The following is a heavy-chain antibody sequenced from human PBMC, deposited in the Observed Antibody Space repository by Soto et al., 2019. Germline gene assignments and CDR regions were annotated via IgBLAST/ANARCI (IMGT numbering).Heavy chain of an antibody. Sequence: GGSLRLSCATSGFTFSSYWMYWVRQAPGKGLVWVSGINSDGSNTGYADSVKGRFTISRDNAKSTLYLEMNSLRAEDTAVYYCARNFDYWGQGILVTVSS. CDR2: INSDGSNT. V-gene: IGHV3-74*01. CDR3: ARNFDY. J-gene: IGHJ4*02. CDR1: GFTFSSYW.